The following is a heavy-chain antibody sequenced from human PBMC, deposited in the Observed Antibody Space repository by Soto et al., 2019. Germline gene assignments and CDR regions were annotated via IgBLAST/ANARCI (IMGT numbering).Heavy chain of an antibody. CDR3: ARDRWLGYGDYDYYYYYMDV. V-gene: IGHV4-31*03. CDR2: IYYSGST. J-gene: IGHJ6*03. CDR1: GGSISSGGYY. Sequence: QVQLQESGPGLVKPSQTLSLTCTVSGGSISSGGYYWSWIRQHPGKGLEWIGYIYYSGSTYYNPSLKSRVTISVDTSKNQFSLKLSSVTAADTAVYYCARDRWLGYGDYDYYYYYMDVWGKGTTVTVSS. D-gene: IGHD4-17*01.